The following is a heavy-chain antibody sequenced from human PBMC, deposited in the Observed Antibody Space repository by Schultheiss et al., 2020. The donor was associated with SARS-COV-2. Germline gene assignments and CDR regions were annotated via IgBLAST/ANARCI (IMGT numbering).Heavy chain of an antibody. V-gene: IGHV3-74*01. J-gene: IGHJ6*02. CDR1: GFTFSSYW. CDR2: INSDGSST. D-gene: IGHD3-3*01. CDR3: AKDKKENDYWSGNYFYVMDV. Sequence: GESLKISCAASGFTFSSYWMHWVRQAPGKGLVWVSRINSDGSSTSYADSVKGRFTISRDNAKNTLYLQMNSLKTEDSAAYYCAKDKKENDYWSGNYFYVMDVWGQGTTVTVSS.